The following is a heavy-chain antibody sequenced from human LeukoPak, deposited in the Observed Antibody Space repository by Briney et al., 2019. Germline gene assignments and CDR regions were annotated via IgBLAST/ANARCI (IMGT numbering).Heavy chain of an antibody. J-gene: IGHJ5*02. D-gene: IGHD1-26*01. V-gene: IGHV3-21*01. CDR1: GFTFSSYA. CDR2: ISSSSSYI. CDR3: AREGVGATLDP. Sequence: GGSLRLSCAASGFTFSSYAMTWVRQAPGKGLEWVSSISSSSSYIYYADSVKGRFTISRDNAKNSLYLQMNSLRAEDTAVYYCAREGVGATLDPWGQGTLVTVSS.